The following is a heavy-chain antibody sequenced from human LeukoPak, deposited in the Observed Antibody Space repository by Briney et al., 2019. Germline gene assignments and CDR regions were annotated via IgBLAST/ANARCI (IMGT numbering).Heavy chain of an antibody. D-gene: IGHD3-10*01. J-gene: IGHJ4*02. Sequence: LTGGSLRLSCAASRFTFGGYGMSWLRQAPGKGLEWVSSISGSGGSTHYADSVKGQFTISRDNSKNALFLQMNSLRAEDTAVYYCAKDRDEGFGELLPVVFDYWGQGTRVTVSS. CDR3: AKDRDEGFGELLPVVFDY. CDR2: ISGSGGST. CDR1: RFTFGGYG. V-gene: IGHV3-23*01.